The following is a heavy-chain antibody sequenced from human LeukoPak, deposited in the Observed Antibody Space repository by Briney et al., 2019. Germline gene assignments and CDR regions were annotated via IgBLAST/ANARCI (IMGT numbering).Heavy chain of an antibody. J-gene: IGHJ1*01. Sequence: SETLSLTCTVSGGSVSSGSYYWSWIRQPPEKGLEWIGYIYYSGSTNYNPSLKSRVTISVDTSKNQFSLKLSSVTAADTAIYYCASRISGSYNGYFQQWGQGTLVTVSS. CDR3: ASRISGSYNGYFQQ. D-gene: IGHD1-26*01. V-gene: IGHV4-61*01. CDR1: GGSVSSGSYY. CDR2: IYYSGST.